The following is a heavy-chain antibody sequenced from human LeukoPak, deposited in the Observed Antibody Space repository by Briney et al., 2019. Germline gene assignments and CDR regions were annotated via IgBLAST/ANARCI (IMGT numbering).Heavy chain of an antibody. CDR1: EFTFSSYA. D-gene: IGHD5-18*01. V-gene: IGHV3-23*01. CDR3: ARWSVVGYFVPGGWCMDV. CDR2: ISTSGGST. J-gene: IGHJ6*02. Sequence: GGSLGLSCAASEFTFSSYAMSWVRQAPGKGLEWVSSISTSGGSTYYADSVKGRFTISRDNSKNTLYLQMNSLRAEDTAVYYCARWSVVGYFVPGGWCMDVWGQGTTVTVSS.